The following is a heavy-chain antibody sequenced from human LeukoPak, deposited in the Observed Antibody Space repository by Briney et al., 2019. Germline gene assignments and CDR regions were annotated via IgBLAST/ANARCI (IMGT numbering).Heavy chain of an antibody. D-gene: IGHD3-10*01. J-gene: IGHJ4*02. Sequence: GGSLRLSCAASGFTFSTYTMNWVRQAPGKGLEWVSSISSSGSYIYYADSVKGRFTISRDNSKSTLYLQMSSLRADDTAVYYCARLTGFGGTSGYWGQGTLVTVSS. CDR1: GFTFSTYT. CDR2: ISSSGSYI. CDR3: ARLTGFGGTSGY. V-gene: IGHV3-21*04.